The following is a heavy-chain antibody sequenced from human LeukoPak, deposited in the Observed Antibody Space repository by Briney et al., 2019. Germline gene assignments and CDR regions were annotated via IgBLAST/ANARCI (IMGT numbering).Heavy chain of an antibody. CDR2: ISAYNGNT. J-gene: IGHJ3*02. D-gene: IGHD2-8*01. V-gene: IGHV1-18*01. Sequence: ASVKVSCKASGYTFTSYGISWVRQAPGQGLEWMGWISAYNGNTNYAQELQGRVTMTTDTSTSTAYMELRSLRSDDTAVYYCARGGRRNRMVYATYDGYNGYDAFDIWGQGTMVTVSS. CDR3: ARGGRRNRMVYATYDGYNGYDAFDI. CDR1: GYTFTSYG.